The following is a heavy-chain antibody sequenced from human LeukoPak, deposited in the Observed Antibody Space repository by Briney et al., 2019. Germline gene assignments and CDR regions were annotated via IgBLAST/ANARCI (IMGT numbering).Heavy chain of an antibody. CDR1: GFTFSSYE. V-gene: IGHV3-48*03. J-gene: IGHJ4*02. CDR3: AGDQNWCPDW. CDR2: INTNGRTK. Sequence: GGSLRLSCATSGFTFSSYEMNWVRLAPGKGLEWLSYINTNGRTKSYSDSVRGRFTISRDSAKNSLYLQMSSLRAEDTAVYYCAGDQNWCPDWWGQGTLVTVSS. D-gene: IGHD2-8*02.